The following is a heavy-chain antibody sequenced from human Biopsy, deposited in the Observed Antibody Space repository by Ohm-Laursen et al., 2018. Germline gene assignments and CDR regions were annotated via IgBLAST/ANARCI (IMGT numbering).Heavy chain of an antibody. CDR2: IWYDGTNE. Sequence: SLRLSCAAPGFTFGHYAMHWVRQAPGKGLEWISLIWYDGTNEDYADSVKGRFTISRDNSKNTLYLQINTPTLEDTAFYYCARGLSSGWYGYFDVWGRGTLVTVSS. V-gene: IGHV3-33*01. CDR3: ARGLSSGWYGYFDV. J-gene: IGHJ2*01. D-gene: IGHD6-19*01. CDR1: GFTFGHYA.